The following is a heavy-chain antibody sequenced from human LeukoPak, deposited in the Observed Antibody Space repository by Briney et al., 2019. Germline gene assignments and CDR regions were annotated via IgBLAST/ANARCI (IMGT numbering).Heavy chain of an antibody. J-gene: IGHJ4*02. CDR1: GYTFTGYY. D-gene: IGHD6-13*01. CDR3: ARSGLARGPIAAAGTRVDDY. CDR2: INPNSGGT. Sequence: GASVKVSCKASGYTFTGYYMHWVRQAPGQGLEWMGWINPNSGGTNYAQKFQGRVTTTSDTSISTAYMELSRLRSDATAVYYCARSGLARGPIAAAGTRVDDYWGQGTLVTVSS. V-gene: IGHV1-2*02.